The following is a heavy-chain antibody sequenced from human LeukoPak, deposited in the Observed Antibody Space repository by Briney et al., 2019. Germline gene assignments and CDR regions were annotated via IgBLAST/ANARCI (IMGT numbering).Heavy chain of an antibody. D-gene: IGHD6-13*01. J-gene: IGHJ4*02. CDR2: ISYDGSNK. Sequence: GGSLRLSCVSSGFSFSNYAMHWVRQAPGKGLEWVAVISYDGSNKYYADSVKGRFTISRDNSKNTLYLQMNSLRAEDTAVYYCASQGIAAAGTWVDNYWGQGTLVTVSS. CDR1: GFSFSNYA. CDR3: ASQGIAAAGTWVDNY. V-gene: IGHV3-30-3*01.